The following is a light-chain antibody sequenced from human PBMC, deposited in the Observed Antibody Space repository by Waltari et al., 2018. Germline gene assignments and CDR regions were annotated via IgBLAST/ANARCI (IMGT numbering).Light chain of an antibody. CDR1: QGITKY. J-gene: IGKJ4*01. CDR2: GAS. Sequence: DIQMTQSPSSLSASVGDRVTVTCRASQGITKYLAWFQHKPGTAPRPLIYGASTLHSGVPSRFSGRGSGTDFTLTIRSLQPDDFATYYCQQYGTFPITFGGGTKVEIK. CDR3: QQYGTFPIT. V-gene: IGKV1-16*01.